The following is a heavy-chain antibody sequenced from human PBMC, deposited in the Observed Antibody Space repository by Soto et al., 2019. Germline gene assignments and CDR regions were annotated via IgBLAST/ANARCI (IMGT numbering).Heavy chain of an antibody. CDR1: GGSFSGYY. D-gene: IGHD3-22*01. CDR2: INHSGST. V-gene: IGHV4-34*01. J-gene: IGHJ4*02. CDR3: ARVTYYYDSSGYYYFDY. Sequence: SETLSLTCAVYGGSFSGYYWSWIRQPPGKGLEWIGEINHSGSTNYNPSLKSRVTISVDTSKNQFSLKLSSVTAADTAVYYCARVTYYYDSSGYYYFDYWGQGTLVTVSS.